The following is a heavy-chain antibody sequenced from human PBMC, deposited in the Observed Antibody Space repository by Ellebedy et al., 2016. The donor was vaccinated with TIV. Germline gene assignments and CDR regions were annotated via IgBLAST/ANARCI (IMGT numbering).Heavy chain of an antibody. V-gene: IGHV4-39*01. CDR2: VYYNGNT. CDR3: ARHEYYYGSGSYYNWWYFDY. D-gene: IGHD3-10*01. J-gene: IGHJ4*02. CDR1: GDSIRNSRYY. Sequence: MPSETLSLTCTVSGDSIRNSRYYWGWIRQPPGKGLEWIGSVYYNGNTYYNPSLKSRVTITVDTSKNQFSLRLRSVTAADTAVYYCARHEYYYGSGSYYNWWYFDYWGQGTLVTVS.